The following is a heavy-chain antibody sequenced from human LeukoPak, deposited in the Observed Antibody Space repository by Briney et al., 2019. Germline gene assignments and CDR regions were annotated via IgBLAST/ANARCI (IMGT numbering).Heavy chain of an antibody. Sequence: SETLSLTCTVSGGSISSYYWSWIRQPPGKGLEWIGYIYYSGSTNYNPSLKSRVTISVDTSKNQFSLKLSSVTAADTAVYYCARDGVTGEAYFDYWGQGTLVTVSS. CDR3: ARDGVTGEAYFDY. V-gene: IGHV4-59*01. CDR1: GGSISSYY. D-gene: IGHD7-27*01. CDR2: IYYSGST. J-gene: IGHJ4*02.